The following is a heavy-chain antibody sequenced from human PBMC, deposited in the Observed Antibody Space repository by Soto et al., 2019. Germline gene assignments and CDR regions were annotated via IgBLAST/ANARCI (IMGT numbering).Heavy chain of an antibody. Sequence: SGGSLRLSCAASGFTFSSYGMHWVRQAPGKGLEWVAVISYDGSNKYYADSVKGRFTISRDNSKNTLYLQMNSLRAEDTAVYYCAKDYYDSSALGYWGQGTLVTVSS. CDR2: ISYDGSNK. CDR1: GFTFSSYG. V-gene: IGHV3-30*18. D-gene: IGHD3-22*01. CDR3: AKDYYDSSALGY. J-gene: IGHJ4*02.